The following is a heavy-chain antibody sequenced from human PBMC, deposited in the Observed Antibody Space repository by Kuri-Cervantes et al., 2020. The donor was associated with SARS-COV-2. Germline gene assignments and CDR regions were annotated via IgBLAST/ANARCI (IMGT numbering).Heavy chain of an antibody. CDR1: GFTFRTYA. CDR3: GDGFGEFI. CDR2: FCGGGGST. Sequence: GESLKISCAASGFTFRTYAMSWVRQAPGKGLVWVSSFCGGGGSTYYADSVKGRFIISRDNSKNTLYLQMNSLRAEDTAVYYCGDGFGEFIWGQGTLVTVSS. V-gene: IGHV3-23*01. D-gene: IGHD3-10*01. J-gene: IGHJ4*02.